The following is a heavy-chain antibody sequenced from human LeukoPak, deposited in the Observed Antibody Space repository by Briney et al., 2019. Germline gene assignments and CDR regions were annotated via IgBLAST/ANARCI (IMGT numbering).Heavy chain of an antibody. Sequence: ASVKVSCKASGYTFTDYYIHWVRQAPGQGLEWMGRINPNSGGTNYAQRFQGRFTVTRDTSISTAYMELSTLRSDDAAVYYCARDKRSTAGNWFDPWGQGTLVTVSS. D-gene: IGHD1-14*01. CDR2: INPNSGGT. CDR1: GYTFTDYY. V-gene: IGHV1-2*06. CDR3: ARDKRSTAGNWFDP. J-gene: IGHJ5*02.